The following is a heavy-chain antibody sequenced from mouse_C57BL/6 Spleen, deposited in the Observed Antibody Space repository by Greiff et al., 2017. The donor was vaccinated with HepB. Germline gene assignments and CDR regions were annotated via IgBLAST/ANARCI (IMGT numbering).Heavy chain of an antibody. J-gene: IGHJ2*01. CDR3: ARRGGTVDYFDY. CDR1: GYTFTDHT. CDR2: IYPRDGST. Sequence: VQLQQSDAEVVKPGASVKISCKVSGYTFTDHTIHWMKQRPEQGLEWIGYIYPRDGSTKYNEKFKGKATLTAEKSSSTAYMQLNSLTSEDSAVYFWARRGGTVDYFDYWGQGTTLTVSS. D-gene: IGHD1-1*01. V-gene: IGHV1-78*01.